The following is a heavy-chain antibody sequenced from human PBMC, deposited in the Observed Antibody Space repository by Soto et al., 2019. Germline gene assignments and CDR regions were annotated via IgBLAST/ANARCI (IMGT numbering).Heavy chain of an antibody. V-gene: IGHV3-21*01. D-gene: IGHD2-21*02. CDR3: ERDSAVVTPRDWFDP. CDR2: ISGSSSYI. Sequence: GGSLRLSCAASGFTFSSYSMNLVRQAPGKGLEWVSSISGSSSYIYYADSVKGRFTISRDNAKKSLYRQMNSLRAEDTAVYDCERDSAVVTPRDWFDPWGQGTLVIVSS. CDR1: GFTFSSYS. J-gene: IGHJ5*02.